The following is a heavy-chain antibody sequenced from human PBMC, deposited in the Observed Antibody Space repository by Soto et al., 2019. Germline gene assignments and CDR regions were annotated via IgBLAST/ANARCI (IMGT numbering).Heavy chain of an antibody. D-gene: IGHD6-19*01. CDR3: TTVDGIAVAASHVDFDL. V-gene: IGHV3-15*01. CDR1: GFTFSNAW. J-gene: IGHJ2*01. Sequence: GGSLRLSGAASGFTFSNAWISWVRQAPWKGLEWVGRIKSKTDGGTTDYAAPVKGRFTISRDDSKNTLYLQMNSLKTEETAVYYCTTVDGIAVAASHVDFDLWGRGTLVTVSS. CDR2: IKSKTDGGTT.